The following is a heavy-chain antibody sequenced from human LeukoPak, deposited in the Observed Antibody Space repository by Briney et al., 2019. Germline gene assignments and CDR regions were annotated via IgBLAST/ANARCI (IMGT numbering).Heavy chain of an antibody. Sequence: SETLSLTCTVSGGSISSYYWSWIRQPPGKGLEWIGYIYYSGTTNYNPSLKSRVTISVDTSKKQFSLNLNSVTAADTAVYYCARDGYSGSDALWGQGTLVTVSS. J-gene: IGHJ4*02. CDR3: ARDGYSGSDAL. V-gene: IGHV4-59*01. CDR2: IYYSGTT. D-gene: IGHD5-12*01. CDR1: GGSISSYY.